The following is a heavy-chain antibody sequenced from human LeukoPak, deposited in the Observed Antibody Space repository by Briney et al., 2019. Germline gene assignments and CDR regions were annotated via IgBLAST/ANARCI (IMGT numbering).Heavy chain of an antibody. V-gene: IGHV3-23*01. CDR3: AKSPGYWTHDY. CDR1: EFTSNSPG. CDR2: ITGNGVTA. J-gene: IGHJ4*02. D-gene: IGHD1-1*01. Sequence: GGSLRLSCAGSEFTSNSPGMTWVRQAPGKGLEWVSSITGNGVTAYYADSVRGRFTVSTDSSKSTLYLQMNSLRAEDTAIYYCAKSPGYWTHDYWGQGILVTVSS.